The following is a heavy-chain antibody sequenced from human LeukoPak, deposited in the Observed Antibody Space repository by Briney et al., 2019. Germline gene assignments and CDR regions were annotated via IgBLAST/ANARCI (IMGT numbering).Heavy chain of an antibody. CDR3: AREDWNDVGGQDY. CDR1: GGSISSGSYY. CDR2: IYTSGST. J-gene: IGHJ4*02. Sequence: PSQTLSLTCTVSGGSISSGSYYWSWIRQPAGKGLEWIGRIYTSGSTNYNPSLKSRVTISVDTSKNQFSLKLSSVTAADTAVYYCAREDWNDVGGQDYWGQGTLVTVSS. V-gene: IGHV4-61*02. D-gene: IGHD1-1*01.